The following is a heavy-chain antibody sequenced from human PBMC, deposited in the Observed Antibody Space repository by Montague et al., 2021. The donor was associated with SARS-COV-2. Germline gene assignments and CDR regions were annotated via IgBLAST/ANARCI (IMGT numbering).Heavy chain of an antibody. D-gene: IGHD3-10*01. CDR3: ARGMIRGVTTPFDY. CDR2: LYYSWFP. V-gene: IGHV4-39*02. Sequence: SETLSLTCSVSSGTIIRTGYYWGCSPQPPGKDLAWLGYLYYSWFPYPIPSPQSRGTISVDTSKNHLSLRLSSVTAADTAVYFCARGMIRGVTTPFDYWGQGSQVTVAS. CDR1: SGTIIRTGYY. J-gene: IGHJ4*02.